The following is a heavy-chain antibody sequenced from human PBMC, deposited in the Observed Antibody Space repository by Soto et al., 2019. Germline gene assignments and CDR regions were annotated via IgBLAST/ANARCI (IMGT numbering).Heavy chain of an antibody. J-gene: IGHJ6*02. CDR3: AKGSVLRVFEAPRGILGGVDV. D-gene: IGHD1-26*01. V-gene: IGHV3-33*06. Sequence: GGSLRLSCVASGITFSSYGMHWVRQAPGKGLEWVAVMSYDGSHEYYADSVRGRFTISRDNSKTILYLQMNSLRLEDTAVYYCAKGSVLRVFEAPRGILGGVDVSCQAAMVTV. CDR1: GITFSSYG. CDR2: MSYDGSHE.